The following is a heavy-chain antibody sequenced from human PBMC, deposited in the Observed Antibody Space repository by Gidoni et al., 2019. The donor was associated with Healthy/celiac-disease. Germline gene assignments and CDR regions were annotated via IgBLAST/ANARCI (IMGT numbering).Heavy chain of an antibody. Sequence: EVQLVESGGGLVQPGRSLRLSCAASGFTFDDYAMHWVRQAPGKGLEWVSVISWNSGSIGYADSVKGRFTISRDNAKNSLYLQMNSLRAEDTALYYCATGGTAMADPFDYWGQGTLVTVSS. V-gene: IGHV3-9*01. CDR3: ATGGTAMADPFDY. J-gene: IGHJ4*02. CDR1: GFTFDDYA. D-gene: IGHD5-18*01. CDR2: ISWNSGSI.